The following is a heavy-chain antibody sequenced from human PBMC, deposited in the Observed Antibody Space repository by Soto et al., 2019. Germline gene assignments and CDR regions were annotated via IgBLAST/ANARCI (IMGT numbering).Heavy chain of an antibody. D-gene: IGHD5-12*01. CDR1: GFTVSSNY. CDR2: IYSGGST. V-gene: IGHV3-53*01. CDR3: ARDGMATLGGYYYGMDV. J-gene: IGHJ6*02. Sequence: GGSLILSCAASGFTVSSNYMSWVRQAPGKGLEWVSVIYSGGSTYYADSVKGRFTISRDNSKNTLYLQMNSLRAEDTAVYYCARDGMATLGGYYYGMDVWGQGTTVTVSS.